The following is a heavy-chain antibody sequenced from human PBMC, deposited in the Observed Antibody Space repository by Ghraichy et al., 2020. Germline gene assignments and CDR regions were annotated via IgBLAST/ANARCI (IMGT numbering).Heavy chain of an antibody. CDR3: ARVMLNKMARGDYYYYGMDV. CDR1: GFTFSSYG. CDR2: IWYDGSNK. V-gene: IGHV3-33*01. Sequence: GGSLRLSCAASGFTFSSYGMHWVRQAPGKGLEWVAVIWYDGSNKYYADSVKGRFTISRDNSKNTLYLQMNSLRAEDTAVYYCARVMLNKMARGDYYYYGMDVWGQGTTVTVSS. J-gene: IGHJ6*02. D-gene: IGHD3-10*01.